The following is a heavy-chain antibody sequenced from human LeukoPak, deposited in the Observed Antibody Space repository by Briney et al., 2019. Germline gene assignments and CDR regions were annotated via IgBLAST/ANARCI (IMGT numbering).Heavy chain of an antibody. D-gene: IGHD1-26*01. CDR1: GYTFTSYY. J-gene: IGHJ4*02. CDR3: ARDSRVSGSYSSYFDY. V-gene: IGHV1-46*01. CDR2: INPSGGST. Sequence: ASVKVSCKASGYTFTSYYMHWVRQAPGQGLEWMGIINPSGGSTSYAQKFRGRVTMTRDTSTSTVYMELSSLRSEDTAVYYCARDSRVSGSYSSYFDYWGQGTLVTVSS.